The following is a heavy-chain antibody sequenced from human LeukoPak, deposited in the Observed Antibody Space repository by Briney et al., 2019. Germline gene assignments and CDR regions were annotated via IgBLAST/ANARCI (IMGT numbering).Heavy chain of an antibody. CDR1: GDSISRSTYY. V-gene: IGHV4-39*02. Sequence: PSETLSLTCTVSGDSISRSTYYWAWIRQPPGKGLEWIGSVYYGRSPYFNPSLESRATISVDTSKNHFSLKMSSVAAADTAVYYCARSSGTGTFSYWGQGTLVTVSS. J-gene: IGHJ4*02. CDR3: ARSSGTGTFSY. D-gene: IGHD6-25*01. CDR2: VYYGRSP.